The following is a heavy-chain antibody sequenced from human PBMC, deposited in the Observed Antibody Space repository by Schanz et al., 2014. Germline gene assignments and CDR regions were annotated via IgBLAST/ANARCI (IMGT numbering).Heavy chain of an antibody. J-gene: IGHJ5*02. CDR1: GITFSSHS. Sequence: PGGSLRLSCAASGITFSSHSFNWVRQAPGKGLEWVSYVSRSTPDIYYADSVKGRFTMSRDNAKNSVFLQMSSLRAEDTAVYYCAKAADWPVTRFDPWGQGTLVTVSS. CDR3: AKAADWPVTRFDP. D-gene: IGHD3-9*01. V-gene: IGHV3-21*04. CDR2: VSRSTPDI.